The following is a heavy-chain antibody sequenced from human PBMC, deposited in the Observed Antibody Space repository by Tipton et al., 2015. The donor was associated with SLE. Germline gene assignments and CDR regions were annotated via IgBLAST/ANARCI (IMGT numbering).Heavy chain of an antibody. Sequence: TLSLTCTVSGGSISSHYWSWIRQPPGKGLEWIGYIYYSGSTNYNPSLKSRVTISVDTSKNQFSLKLSSVTAADTAVYYCARAGDCSSTSCWAFDTWGQGTMVTVSS. D-gene: IGHD2-2*01. V-gene: IGHV4-59*11. CDR1: GGSISSHY. CDR3: ARAGDCSSTSCWAFDT. CDR2: IYYSGST. J-gene: IGHJ3*02.